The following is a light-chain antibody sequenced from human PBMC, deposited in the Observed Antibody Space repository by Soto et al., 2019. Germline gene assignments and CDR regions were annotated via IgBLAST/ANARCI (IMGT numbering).Light chain of an antibody. Sequence: EIVLTQSPATLSLSPGERGTLSGRASQSISSSLAWYQQKPGQAPRLLIYDASNRATGIPARFSGSGSGTDFTLTISSLEPEDFAVYYCQQRFSWPRTFGHGTKVEIK. CDR2: DAS. CDR1: QSISSS. J-gene: IGKJ1*01. V-gene: IGKV3-11*01. CDR3: QQRFSWPRT.